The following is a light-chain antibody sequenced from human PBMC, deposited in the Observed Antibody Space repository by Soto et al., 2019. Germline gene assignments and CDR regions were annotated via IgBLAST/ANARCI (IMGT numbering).Light chain of an antibody. Sequence: EIVLTQSPGTLSLSPGEGATLSCRASQIVSSSYLGWYQQKPGQAPRLVIYGASRRASGVPDRFSGSLSGTDVSLTISRLEPEDFAVYYCQQYGGSPLVAFGHGTRVDIK. CDR3: QQYGGSPLVA. J-gene: IGKJ3*01. CDR2: GAS. CDR1: QIVSSSY. V-gene: IGKV3-20*01.